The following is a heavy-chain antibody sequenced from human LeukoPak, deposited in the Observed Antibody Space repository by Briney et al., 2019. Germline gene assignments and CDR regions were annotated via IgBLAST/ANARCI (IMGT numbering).Heavy chain of an antibody. Sequence: GGSLRLSCAASGFTFSSYAMNWVRQAPGKGLEWVSGISGNGGSTHYADSVKGRFTISRDNSKSTLYLQMNSLRAEDTAVYYCAKDRALGSFSYYDYWGQGTLVTVSS. J-gene: IGHJ4*02. CDR2: ISGNGGST. CDR3: AKDRALGSFSYYDY. D-gene: IGHD2-15*01. CDR1: GFTFSSYA. V-gene: IGHV3-23*01.